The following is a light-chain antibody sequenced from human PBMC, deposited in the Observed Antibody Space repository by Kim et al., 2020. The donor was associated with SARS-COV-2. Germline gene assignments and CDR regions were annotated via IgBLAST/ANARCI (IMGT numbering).Light chain of an antibody. V-gene: IGKV1-5*03. Sequence: ASVGDRVTIPCRASQSISSWLAWYQQKPGKAPKLLIYKASSLQTGVPSRFSGSGSGTKFTLTISSLQPDDFATYYCQQYNSYSWTFGQGTKVDIK. CDR2: KAS. J-gene: IGKJ1*01. CDR1: QSISSW. CDR3: QQYNSYSWT.